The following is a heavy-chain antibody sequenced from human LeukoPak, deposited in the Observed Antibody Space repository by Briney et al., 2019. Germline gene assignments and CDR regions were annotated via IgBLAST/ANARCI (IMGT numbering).Heavy chain of an antibody. J-gene: IGHJ4*02. CDR3: ARVKYYDFWSGYYYFDY. Sequence: SETLSLTCVVYGGSFSGYYWSWIRQPPGKGLEWIGEINHSGSTNYNPSLKSRVTISVDTSKNQFSLKLSSVTAADTAVYYCARVKYYDFWSGYYYFDYWGQGTLVTVSS. D-gene: IGHD3-3*01. CDR1: GGSFSGYY. CDR2: INHSGST. V-gene: IGHV4-34*01.